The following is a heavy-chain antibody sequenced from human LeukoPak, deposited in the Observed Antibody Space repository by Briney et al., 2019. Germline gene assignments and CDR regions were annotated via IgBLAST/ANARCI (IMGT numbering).Heavy chain of an antibody. CDR2: ISGSGSGT. CDR1: GFTFSISA. D-gene: IGHD6-13*01. CDR3: AKKLGMSVPGSSFFCDH. V-gene: IGHV3-23*01. J-gene: IGHJ4*02. Sequence: PGGSLRHSCADSGFTFSISAINWVRQAPGRGLEWVSTISGSGSGTYYADSVKGRFTISSDNSKNTLYLQMSSLRADDTAVYYCAKKLGMSVPGSSFFCDHWGRKTVVSVSS.